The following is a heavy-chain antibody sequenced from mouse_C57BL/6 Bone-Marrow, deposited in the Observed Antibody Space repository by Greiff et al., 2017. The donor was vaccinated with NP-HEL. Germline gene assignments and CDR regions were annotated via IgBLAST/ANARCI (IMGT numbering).Heavy chain of an antibody. D-gene: IGHD2-12*01. Sequence: QVQLKQPGAELVKPGASVKLSCKASGYTFTSYWMHWVKQRPGRGLEWIGRIDPNSGGTKYNEKFKSKATLTVDKPSSTAYMQLSSLTSEDSAVYYCARGGYYCYYAMDYWGQGTSVTVSS. V-gene: IGHV1-72*01. CDR2: IDPNSGGT. J-gene: IGHJ4*01. CDR3: ARGGYYCYYAMDY. CDR1: GYTFTSYW.